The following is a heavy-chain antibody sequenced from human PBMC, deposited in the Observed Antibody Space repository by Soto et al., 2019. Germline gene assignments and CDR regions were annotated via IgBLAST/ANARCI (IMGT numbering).Heavy chain of an antibody. Sequence: QITLQESGPTLAKPTQTLTLTCTFSGFSFTTAGVAVGWIRQTPGGALEWLTLIYYNDDRRFSPSLKTRLTITGDTSKNQVVLSLTNVDPGDTATYFCAHSDGGYEIIYFDFWGQGIPVTVSS. J-gene: IGHJ4*02. CDR3: AHSDGGYEIIYFDF. V-gene: IGHV2-5*01. D-gene: IGHD5-12*01. CDR1: GFSFTTAGVA. CDR2: IYYNDDR.